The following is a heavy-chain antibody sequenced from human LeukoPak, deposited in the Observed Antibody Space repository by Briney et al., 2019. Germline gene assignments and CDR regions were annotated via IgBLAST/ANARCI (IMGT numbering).Heavy chain of an antibody. J-gene: IGHJ2*01. CDR2: IYSSGST. CDR3: ARDVKMAAADGYFDL. CDR1: GGSISSYY. V-gene: IGHV4-4*07. Sequence: PSETLSLTCTVSGGSISSYYWSWVRQPAGKGLEWIGRIYSSGSTNYNPSLKSRVTMSVDTSKNQFSLKLSSVSAADTAVYYCARDVKMAAADGYFDLWGRGTLVTVSS. D-gene: IGHD6-13*01.